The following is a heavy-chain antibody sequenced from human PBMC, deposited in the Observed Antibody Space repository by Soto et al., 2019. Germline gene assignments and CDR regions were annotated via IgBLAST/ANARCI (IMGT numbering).Heavy chain of an antibody. CDR3: ARGGRWLFDY. Sequence: QVQLMESGPGLVKPSGTLSLTCAVSGGSISTDNWWSWVRQPPGKGLEWVGEIYHSGNTNYNPSLKSRLTISIDKSKDQFSLDVTFVTAADTAVYYCARGGRWLFDYWGQGALVTASS. J-gene: IGHJ4*02. D-gene: IGHD5-12*01. CDR1: GGSISTDNW. V-gene: IGHV4-4*02. CDR2: IYHSGNT.